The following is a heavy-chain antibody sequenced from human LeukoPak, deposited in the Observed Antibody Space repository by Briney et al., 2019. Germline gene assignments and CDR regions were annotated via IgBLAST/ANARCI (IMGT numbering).Heavy chain of an antibody. J-gene: IGHJ3*02. CDR3: ARAPGGYGSGSRGAFDI. V-gene: IGHV4-59*01. CDR1: GGSISSYY. CDR2: IYDRGST. D-gene: IGHD3-10*01. Sequence: PSETLSLTCTVTGGSISSYYWSWIRQPPGKGLEWIGYIYDRGSTNYNPSLKSRVTISVHTSKNQFSLNLSSVTAADTAVYYCARAPGGYGSGSRGAFDIWGQGTMVTVSS.